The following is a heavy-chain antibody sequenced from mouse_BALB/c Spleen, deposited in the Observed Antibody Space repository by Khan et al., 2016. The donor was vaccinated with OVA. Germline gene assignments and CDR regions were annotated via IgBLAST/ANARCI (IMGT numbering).Heavy chain of an antibody. CDR1: GYAFSNYW. Sequence: QVQLKESGAELVRPGSSVKISCKASGYAFSNYWMNWVKQRPGQGLDWIGQLYPGDGDTSFNGKFRGKATLTADTSSSTAYMQLSSLTSEDSAVYFCARSGYDYFAYWGQGTLVTVSA. D-gene: IGHD2-14*01. J-gene: IGHJ3*01. CDR3: ARSGYDYFAY. V-gene: IGHV1-80*01. CDR2: LYPGDGDT.